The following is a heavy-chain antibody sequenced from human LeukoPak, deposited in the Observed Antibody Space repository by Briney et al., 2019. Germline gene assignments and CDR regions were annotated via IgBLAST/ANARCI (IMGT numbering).Heavy chain of an antibody. V-gene: IGHV3-7*01. CDR2: IKPDGTEK. D-gene: IGHD5-18*01. Sequence: GGSLRLSCVASGFVFSNYWMSWVRQAPGKGLEWVANIKPDGTEKYYVDSLKGRFTISRDNAKNSLYLQMNSLRAEDTAVYYCARSLWPEDYWGQGTLVTVSS. CDR1: GFVFSNYW. J-gene: IGHJ4*02. CDR3: ARSLWPEDY.